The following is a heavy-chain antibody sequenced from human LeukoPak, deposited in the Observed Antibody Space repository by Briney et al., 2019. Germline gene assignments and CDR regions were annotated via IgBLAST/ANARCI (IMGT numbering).Heavy chain of an antibody. Sequence: GGSLRVSCVVSGYSFSTNMMTWVRQAPGKGLEWVATILPGGKESYRVESVKGRFTVSRDNPKNSLFLQMNSLRVDDTAVYYCMAAHGYWGQGTLFTVSS. V-gene: IGHV3-7*01. CDR2: ILPGGKES. J-gene: IGHJ4*02. D-gene: IGHD5-24*01. CDR1: GYSFSTNM. CDR3: MAAHGY.